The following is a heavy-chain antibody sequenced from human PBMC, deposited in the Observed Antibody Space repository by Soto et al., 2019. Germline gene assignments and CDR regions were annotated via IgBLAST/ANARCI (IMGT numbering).Heavy chain of an antibody. CDR3: ARDRTLVTTTRAADY. D-gene: IGHD3-22*01. J-gene: IGHJ4*02. CDR1: GYSFTTYN. CDR2: INPSGGPT. V-gene: IGHV1-46*01. Sequence: QEQLVQSGTEVKKPGASVRVSCKAFGYSFTTYNIHWLRQAPGQGLEWMGIINPSGGPTSYAQNFQGRVTMTSDTSTSTVYMELSSLRSEDTAVYYCARDRTLVTTTRAADYWGQGTLVTVSS.